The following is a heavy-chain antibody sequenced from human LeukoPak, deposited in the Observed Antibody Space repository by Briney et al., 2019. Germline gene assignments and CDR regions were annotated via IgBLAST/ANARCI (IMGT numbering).Heavy chain of an antibody. CDR3: ARDPYSGNYGNYYYYYMDV. D-gene: IGHD1-26*01. CDR2: ISSSSSTI. V-gene: IGHV3-48*01. CDR1: GFTFSSYS. Sequence: GGSLRLSCSASGFTFSSYSMNCLRHAPGKGLEWVSYISSSSSTIYYADSVKGRFTISRDNAKNSLYLQMNSLGPEDTAVYYCARDPYSGNYGNYYYYYMDVWGKGTTVTISS. J-gene: IGHJ6*03.